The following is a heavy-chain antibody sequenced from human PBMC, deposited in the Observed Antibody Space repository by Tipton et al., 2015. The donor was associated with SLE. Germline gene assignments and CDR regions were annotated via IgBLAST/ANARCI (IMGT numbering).Heavy chain of an antibody. CDR1: GGSFSDYY. CDR3: AREPVYYYYYMDV. V-gene: IGHV4-34*01. CDR2: INHSGGT. Sequence: TLSLTCALYGGSFSDYYWSWIRQPPGKGLEWIGEINHSGGTNYNPSLKSRVTISVDTSKNQFSLKLSSVTAADTAVYYCAREPVYYYYYMDVWGKGTTVTVSS. J-gene: IGHJ6*03.